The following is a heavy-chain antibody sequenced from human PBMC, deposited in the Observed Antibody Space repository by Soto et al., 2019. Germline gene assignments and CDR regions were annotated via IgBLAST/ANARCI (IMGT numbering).Heavy chain of an antibody. D-gene: IGHD3-22*01. Sequence: SVKVSCKASGGTFSSYAISWVRESPGQGLEWMGGIIPIFGTANYAQKFQGRVTITADESTSTAYMELSSLRSEDTAVYYCARALNYYDSMPGYWGQGTLVTVSS. CDR2: IIPIFGTA. V-gene: IGHV1-69*13. J-gene: IGHJ4*02. CDR1: GGTFSSYA. CDR3: ARALNYYDSMPGY.